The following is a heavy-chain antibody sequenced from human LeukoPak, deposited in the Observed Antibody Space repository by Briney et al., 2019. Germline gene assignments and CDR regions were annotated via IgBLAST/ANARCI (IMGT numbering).Heavy chain of an antibody. V-gene: IGHV3-48*01. CDR1: GFPLSSYS. J-gene: IGHJ4*02. Sequence: GSLRLSCAASGFPLSSYSINWVRQAPGKGLEWVSYISSSGSAIYYVDSVKGRFTVSRDNAKNSLFLQMNSPRAEDTAVYYCVRVKGSYFDYWGQGALVTVSS. D-gene: IGHD2-15*01. CDR2: ISSSGSAI. CDR3: VRVKGSYFDY.